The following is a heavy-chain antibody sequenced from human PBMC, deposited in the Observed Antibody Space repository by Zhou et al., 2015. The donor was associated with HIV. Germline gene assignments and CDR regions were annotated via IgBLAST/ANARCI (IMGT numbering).Heavy chain of an antibody. J-gene: IGHJ1*01. D-gene: IGHD6-13*01. V-gene: IGHV1-69*13. CDR1: GGTFSSYA. Sequence: QVQLVQSGAEVKKPGASVRVSCKASGGTFSSYAISWVRQAPGQGLEWMGGIIPIFGTANYAQKFQGRVTITADESTSTAYMELSSLRSEDTAVYYCARSRVAAAGRAEYFSTWARAPWSPSP. CDR2: IIPIFGTA. CDR3: ARSRVAAAGRAEYFST.